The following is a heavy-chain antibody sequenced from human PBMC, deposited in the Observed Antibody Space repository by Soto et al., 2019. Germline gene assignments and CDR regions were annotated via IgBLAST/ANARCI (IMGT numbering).Heavy chain of an antibody. CDR3: AKDLLDSWNYPDY. CDR1: GFTFSSYG. J-gene: IGHJ4*02. V-gene: IGHV3-30*18. Sequence: SLRLSCAASGFTFSSYGMHWVRQAPGKGLEWVAVISYDGSNKYYADSVKGRFTISRDNSKNTLYLQMNSLRAEDTAVYYCAKDLLDSWNYPDYWGQGTLVTVSS. D-gene: IGHD1-7*01. CDR2: ISYDGSNK.